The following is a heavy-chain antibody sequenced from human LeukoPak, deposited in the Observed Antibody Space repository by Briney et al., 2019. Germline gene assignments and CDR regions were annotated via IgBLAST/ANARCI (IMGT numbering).Heavy chain of an antibody. CDR3: ARSSYSSSSSV. Sequence: GGSLRLSCAVSGFTFSGFWMSWSRQAPGKGLEWVASINADGSEGYYADVVKGRFTISRDNAKNSLYLQINSLRAEDTAVYYCARSSYSSSSSVWGQGTMVTVSS. J-gene: IGHJ3*01. V-gene: IGHV3-7*03. CDR2: INADGSEG. CDR1: GFTFSGFW. D-gene: IGHD6-6*01.